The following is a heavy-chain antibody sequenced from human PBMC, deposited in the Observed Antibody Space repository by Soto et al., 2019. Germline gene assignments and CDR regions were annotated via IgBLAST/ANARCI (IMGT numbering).Heavy chain of an antibody. CDR3: ARQERGNYYYASGRYYYVQAFDI. V-gene: IGHV5-51*01. CDR2: IYPGDSDT. Sequence: GESLKISCKGSGYSFTSYWIGWVRQMPGKGLEWMGIIYPGDSDTRYSPSFQGQVTISADKSISTAYLQWSSLKASDTAMYYCARQERGNYYYASGRYYYVQAFDIWGQGTMVTVSS. J-gene: IGHJ3*02. CDR1: GYSFTSYW. D-gene: IGHD3-22*01.